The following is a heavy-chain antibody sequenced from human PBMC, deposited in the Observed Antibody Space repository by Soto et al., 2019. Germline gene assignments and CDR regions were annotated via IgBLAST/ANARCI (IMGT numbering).Heavy chain of an antibody. CDR1: GYTFTSYG. Sequence: ASVKVSCKASGYTFTSYGISWVRQAPGQGLEWMGWISAYNGNTNYAQKLQGRVTMTTDTSTSTAYMELRSLRSDDTAVYYCARAKSYYYGSGSLDPWSQGTLVTVSS. CDR3: ARAKSYYYGSGSLDP. D-gene: IGHD3-10*01. CDR2: ISAYNGNT. V-gene: IGHV1-18*01. J-gene: IGHJ5*02.